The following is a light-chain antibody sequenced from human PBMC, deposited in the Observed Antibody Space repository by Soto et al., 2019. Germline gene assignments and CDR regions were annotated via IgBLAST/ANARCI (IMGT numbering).Light chain of an antibody. V-gene: IGLV2-11*01. Sequence: QSALTQPRSVSGSPGQSVTISCTGTSSDIGGYNYVSWYQQHPGNVPKLILYDVSERPSGVPDRFSGSKSGNTASLTISGLQAEDEADYYCCSYAGTYIYVFGTGTRSPS. CDR2: DVS. CDR3: CSYAGTYIYV. CDR1: SSDIGGYNY. J-gene: IGLJ1*01.